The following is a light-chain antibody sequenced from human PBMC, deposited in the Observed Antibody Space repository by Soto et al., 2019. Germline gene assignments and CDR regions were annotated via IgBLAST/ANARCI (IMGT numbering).Light chain of an antibody. J-gene: IGKJ4*01. Sequence: DIQMTQSPSTLPASVRDRFTITCRANQSISTWLAWYQQKPGKAPNLLIYKASRLETGVPSRFRGSGSGTEFTLTISFLKPDDFANYYCQQYNSYYPLTFGGGTKVDIK. CDR2: KAS. CDR3: QQYNSYYPLT. CDR1: QSISTW. V-gene: IGKV1-5*03.